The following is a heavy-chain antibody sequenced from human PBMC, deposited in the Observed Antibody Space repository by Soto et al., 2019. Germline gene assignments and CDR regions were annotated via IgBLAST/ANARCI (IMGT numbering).Heavy chain of an antibody. D-gene: IGHD3-10*01. Sequence: AASVKVSCKASGGTFSSYAISWVRQAPGQGLEWMGGIIPIFGTANYAQKFQGRVTITADESTSTAYMELSSLRSEDTAVYYCAREKYYYGSGSPSPGYYYGMDVWG. J-gene: IGHJ6*02. CDR2: IIPIFGTA. V-gene: IGHV1-69*13. CDR1: GGTFSSYA. CDR3: AREKYYYGSGSPSPGYYYGMDV.